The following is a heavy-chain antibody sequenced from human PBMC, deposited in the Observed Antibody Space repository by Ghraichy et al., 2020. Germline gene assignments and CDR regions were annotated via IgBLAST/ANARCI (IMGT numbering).Heavy chain of an antibody. D-gene: IGHD6-19*01. CDR2: IDWDDDK. V-gene: IGHV2-70*01. CDR3: ARQTLIYSSALYHFDY. CDR1: GFSLSSSEMC. Sequence: SGPTLVKPTQTLTLTCTFSGFSLSSSEMCVSWIRQPPGKALEWLALIDWDDDKHYSTSLKTRLTISKDTSKNQVVLIMTNMDPVDSATYYCARQTLIYSSALYHFDYWGQGARVTVSS. J-gene: IGHJ4*02.